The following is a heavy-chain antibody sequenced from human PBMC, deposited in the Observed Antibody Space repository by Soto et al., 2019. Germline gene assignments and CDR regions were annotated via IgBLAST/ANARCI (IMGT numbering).Heavy chain of an antibody. V-gene: IGHV3-48*02. J-gene: IGHJ6*02. D-gene: IGHD3-22*01. Sequence: DVQLVESGGGLVQPGGSLRLSCAASGFTFSTYSLNWVRQAPGKGLEWLSYISLSSSSIYYADSVKGRFTISRDNAKNSLYLQMDSLRDEDTAVYYCARQVPYSSHRMDVWGQGTTVTVSS. CDR3: ARQVPYSSHRMDV. CDR2: ISLSSSSI. CDR1: GFTFSTYS.